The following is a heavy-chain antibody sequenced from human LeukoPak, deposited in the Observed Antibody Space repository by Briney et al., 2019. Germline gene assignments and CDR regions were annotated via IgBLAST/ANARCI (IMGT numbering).Heavy chain of an antibody. V-gene: IGHV3-30*18. CDR3: AKGVRAIAVAALYYFDY. Sequence: GGSLRLSCAASGFTFSSYGMHWVRQAPGKGLEWVAVISYDGSNKYYADSVKGRFTISRDNSKNTLYLQMNSLRAEDTAVYYCAKGVRAIAVAALYYFDYWGQGTLVTVSS. D-gene: IGHD6-19*01. CDR2: ISYDGSNK. CDR1: GFTFSSYG. J-gene: IGHJ4*02.